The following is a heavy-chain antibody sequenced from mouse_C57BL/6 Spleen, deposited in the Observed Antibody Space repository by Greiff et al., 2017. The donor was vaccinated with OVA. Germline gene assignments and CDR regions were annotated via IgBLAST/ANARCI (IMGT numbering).Heavy chain of an antibody. CDR1: GFNIKDDY. Sequence: EVKLQESGAELVRPGASVKLSCTASGFNIKDDYMHWVKQRPEQGLEWIGWIDPENGDTEYASKFQGKATITADTSSNTAYLQLSSLTSEDTAVYYCTRRNYGYFDVWGTGTTVTVSS. CDR2: IDPENGDT. V-gene: IGHV14-4*01. J-gene: IGHJ1*03. CDR3: TRRNYGYFDV.